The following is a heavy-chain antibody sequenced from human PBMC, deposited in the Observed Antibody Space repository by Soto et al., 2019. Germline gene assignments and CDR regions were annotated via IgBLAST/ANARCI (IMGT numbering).Heavy chain of an antibody. D-gene: IGHD1-26*01. CDR3: ARQSGGYYYYGMDV. Sequence: SETLSLTCTVSGGSIIDYYWSWIRQPPGKGLEWIGYIYYSGTTDYSPSLKSRVTISVDTSKNQFSLKLSSVTAADSAIYYCARQSGGYYYYGMDVWGQGTTVT. V-gene: IGHV4-59*08. CDR1: GGSIIDYY. J-gene: IGHJ6*02. CDR2: IYYSGTT.